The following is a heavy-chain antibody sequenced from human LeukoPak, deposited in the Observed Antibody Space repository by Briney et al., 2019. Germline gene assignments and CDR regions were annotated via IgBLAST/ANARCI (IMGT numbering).Heavy chain of an antibody. V-gene: IGHV4-59*11. CDR1: GRPLNTPY. CDR3: ARYGAPYYYDTSGYSK. Sequence: SEVLALIPTGPGRPLNTPYCTWIRQPTGKALELVGYVSYSGNTNYHPSLKSRVSISVDPSKTQFSLRLSSVTAADTAVYYCARYGAPYYYDTSGYSKWGQGTLVTVSS. D-gene: IGHD3-22*01. J-gene: IGHJ4*02. CDR2: VSYSGNT.